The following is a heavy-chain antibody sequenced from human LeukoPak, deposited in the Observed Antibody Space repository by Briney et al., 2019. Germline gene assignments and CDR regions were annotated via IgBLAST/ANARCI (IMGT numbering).Heavy chain of an antibody. Sequence: GGSLRLSCAASGFTFSSYSMNWVRQAPGKGLEWVSYISSSSSTIYYADSVKGRFTISRDNAKNSLYLRMNSLRAEDTAVYYCARDQEVRGVIPFDYWGQGTLVTVSS. D-gene: IGHD3-10*01. CDR1: GFTFSSYS. J-gene: IGHJ4*02. V-gene: IGHV3-48*04. CDR2: ISSSSSTI. CDR3: ARDQEVRGVIPFDY.